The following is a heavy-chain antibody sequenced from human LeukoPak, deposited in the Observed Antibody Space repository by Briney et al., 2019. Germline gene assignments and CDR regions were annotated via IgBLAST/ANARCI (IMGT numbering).Heavy chain of an antibody. D-gene: IGHD3-10*01. V-gene: IGHV4-61*10. Sequence: SETLSLTCTVSGGSISSGSYYWSWIRQPAGKGLEWIGYIHSIGTTNYNPSLESRLTISIDTSKNRFSLKLSSVTAADTAVYYCATSYYGSGTYYNWFDPWGQGTLVTVSS. CDR2: IHSIGTT. CDR3: ATSYYGSGTYYNWFDP. CDR1: GGSISSGSYY. J-gene: IGHJ5*02.